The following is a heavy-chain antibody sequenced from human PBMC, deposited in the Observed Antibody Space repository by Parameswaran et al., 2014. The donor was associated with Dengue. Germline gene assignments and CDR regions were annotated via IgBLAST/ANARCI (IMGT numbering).Heavy chain of an antibody. V-gene: IGHV4-34*01. D-gene: IGHD1-26*01. CDR2: INHSGST. Sequence: WIRQPPGKGLEWIGEINHSGSTNYNPSLKSRVTISVDTSKNQFSLKLSSVTAADTAVYYCARGRGGYPLDYWGQGTMVTVSS. CDR3: ARGRGGYPLDY. J-gene: IGHJ4*02.